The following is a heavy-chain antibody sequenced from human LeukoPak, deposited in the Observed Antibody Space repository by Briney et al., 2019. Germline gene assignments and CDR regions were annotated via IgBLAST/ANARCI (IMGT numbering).Heavy chain of an antibody. CDR2: IIPIFGTA. CDR3: ARRELKPYFYYYYGMDV. J-gene: IGHJ6*02. Sequence: ASVKVSCKASGGTFSSYAISWVRPAPGQGRAWMGGIIPIFGTANYPQKFQGRVTITADESTSTAYMELSSLRSEDTAVYYCARRELKPYFYYYYGMDVWGQGTTVTVSS. V-gene: IGHV1-69*01. CDR1: GGTFSSYA. D-gene: IGHD1-26*01.